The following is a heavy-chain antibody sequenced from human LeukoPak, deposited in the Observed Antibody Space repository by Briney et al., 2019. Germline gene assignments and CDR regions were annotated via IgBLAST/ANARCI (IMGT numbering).Heavy chain of an antibody. V-gene: IGHV3-23*01. J-gene: IGHJ4*02. D-gene: IGHD3-22*01. CDR3: AKYGYYDSSGYYYVPSSYFDY. Sequence: GGSLRLSCAASGFTFSSYSMNWVRQAPGKGLEWVSYISGGGSTYYADSVKGRFTISRDNSKNTLYLQMNSLRAEDTAVYYCAKYGYYDSSGYYYVPSSYFDYWGQGTLVTVSS. CDR2: ISGGGST. CDR1: GFTFSSYS.